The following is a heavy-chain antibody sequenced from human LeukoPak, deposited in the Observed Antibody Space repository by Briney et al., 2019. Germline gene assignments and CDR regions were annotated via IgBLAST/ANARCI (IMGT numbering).Heavy chain of an antibody. V-gene: IGHV3-30*18. D-gene: IGHD1-26*01. CDR2: ISYDGSNK. CDR1: GFTFSSYG. Sequence: GGSLRLSCAASGFTFSSYGMHWVRQAPGKGLEWVAVISYDGSNKYYADSVKGRFTISRDNSKNTLYLQMNSLRAEDTAVYYCAEDWSSTEWELSYGMDVWGQGTTVTVSS. CDR3: AEDWSSTEWELSYGMDV. J-gene: IGHJ6*02.